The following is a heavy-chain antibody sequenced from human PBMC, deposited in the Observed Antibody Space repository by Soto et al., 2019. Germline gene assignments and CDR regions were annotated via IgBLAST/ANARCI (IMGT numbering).Heavy chain of an antibody. CDR1: GYSFTSYD. Sequence: QVQLILSGAEVKKPGASVQVSCKASGYSFTSYDINWVRQATGQGLEWMGRMNPNSGNTGYAQKLQGRVTMTRNTSISKAYMELSRLSSEDTSVYYCARVSLWIYYGMYVWGQGTTVTVSS. CDR2: MNPNSGNT. D-gene: IGHD3-3*02. J-gene: IGHJ6*02. V-gene: IGHV1-8*01. CDR3: ARVSLWIYYGMYV.